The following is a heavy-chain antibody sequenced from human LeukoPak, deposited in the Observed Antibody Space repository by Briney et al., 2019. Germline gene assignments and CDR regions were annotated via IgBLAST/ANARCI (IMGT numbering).Heavy chain of an antibody. V-gene: IGHV3-33*04. CDR2: IWYDGSNI. D-gene: IGHD3-10*01. Sequence: RGSLRLSCAASGFAFHGYAMHWVRQAPSKGLEWVGIIWYDGSNIYYGDSVKGRFTLSRDNSMKTLYLQMNGLRAEDTAVYYCARDYGTRTLDFWGQGTPVIVAS. CDR1: GFAFHGYA. CDR3: ARDYGTRTLDF. J-gene: IGHJ4*02.